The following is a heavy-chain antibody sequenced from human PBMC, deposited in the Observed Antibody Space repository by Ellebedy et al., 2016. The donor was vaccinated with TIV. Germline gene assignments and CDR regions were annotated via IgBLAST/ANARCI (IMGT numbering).Heavy chain of an antibody. V-gene: IGHV3-33*08. CDR3: AREVLGGQGDMDV. CDR1: GFTFSSYD. J-gene: IGHJ6*02. CDR2: LWPDGSLN. D-gene: IGHD4/OR15-4a*01. Sequence: PGGSLTLSCAASGFTFSSYDMHWVRQAPGKGLEWVELLWPDGSLNYYADSVKGRFPLSRDSSKNTLYQQMNSLRADDTALYYCAREVLGGQGDMDVWGQGTAVTVSS.